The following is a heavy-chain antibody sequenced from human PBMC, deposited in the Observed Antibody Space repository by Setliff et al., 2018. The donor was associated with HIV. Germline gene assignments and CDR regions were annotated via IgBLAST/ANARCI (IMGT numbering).Heavy chain of an antibody. CDR2: IYDTGST. Sequence: SETLSLTCTVSGGSIGGFYWNWIRQSAGKGLQWIGRIYDTGSTKYNPSLKSRLTMSLDTSKNQFSLNLDSVTAADTAVFYCARARITMIGGRLEPYAFDRWGQGTKVTVSS. CDR1: GGSIGGFY. V-gene: IGHV4-4*07. J-gene: IGHJ3*01. CDR3: ARARITMIGGRLEPYAFDR. D-gene: IGHD3-10*01.